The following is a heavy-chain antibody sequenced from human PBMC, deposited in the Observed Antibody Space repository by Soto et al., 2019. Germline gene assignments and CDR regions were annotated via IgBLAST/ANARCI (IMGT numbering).Heavy chain of an antibody. Sequence: QVQLVESGGGVVQPGRSLRLSCAASGFTFSSYAMHWVRQAPGKGLEWVAVISYDGSNKYYADSVKGRFTNSRDNSKNTLYLQMNSLRAEDTAVYYCARDRNRSSWYRDAFDIWGQVTMVTVSS. V-gene: IGHV3-30-3*01. CDR1: GFTFSSYA. D-gene: IGHD6-13*01. CDR2: ISYDGSNK. J-gene: IGHJ3*02. CDR3: ARDRNRSSWYRDAFDI.